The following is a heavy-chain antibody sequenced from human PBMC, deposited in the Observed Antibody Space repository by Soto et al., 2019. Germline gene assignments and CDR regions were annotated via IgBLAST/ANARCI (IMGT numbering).Heavy chain of an antibody. J-gene: IGHJ3*01. V-gene: IGHV4-4*02. Sequence: SETLSLTCAVSGGSISSSNWWSWVRQPPGKGLEWIGEIYHSGSTNYNPSLKSRVTISVDKSKNQFSLRLSSVTAADTAVYYCASHMVAGTSYNAFAFWCQGTSVTVSS. CDR2: IYHSGST. CDR3: ASHMVAGTSYNAFAF. CDR1: GGSISSSNW. D-gene: IGHD2-21*01.